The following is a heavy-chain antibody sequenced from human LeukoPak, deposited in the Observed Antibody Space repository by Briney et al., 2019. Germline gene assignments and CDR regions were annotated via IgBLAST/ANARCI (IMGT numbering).Heavy chain of an antibody. CDR3: ARVVDYVELVVVVTGGWFDP. V-gene: IGHV3-23*01. CDR1: GFNFNNSA. D-gene: IGHD2-8*02. CDR2: ISGSGGYI. Sequence: PGGSLRLSCAASGFNFNNSAMTWVRQAPGKGLEWLSVISGSGGYIYYADSVQGRFTISRDASKRTLYLQMNSLRVEDTALYFCARVVDYVELVVVVTGGWFDPWGQGTQVTVSS. J-gene: IGHJ5*02.